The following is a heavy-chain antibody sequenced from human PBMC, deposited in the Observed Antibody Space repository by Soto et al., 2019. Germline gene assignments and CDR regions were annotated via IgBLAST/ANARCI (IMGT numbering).Heavy chain of an antibody. J-gene: IGHJ6*02. CDR2: ISSDGNTK. V-gene: IGHV3-30-3*01. Sequence: GGSLRLSCAASGFTFTNYAMHWACQAPGKGLEWVAVISSDGNTKYYADSVKGRFTISRDNSRNTLYLQINSLRAEDTAVYYCARAPPGEGYMDLWGQGTTVTLSS. CDR3: ARAPPGEGYMDL. D-gene: IGHD1-26*01. CDR1: GFTFTNYA.